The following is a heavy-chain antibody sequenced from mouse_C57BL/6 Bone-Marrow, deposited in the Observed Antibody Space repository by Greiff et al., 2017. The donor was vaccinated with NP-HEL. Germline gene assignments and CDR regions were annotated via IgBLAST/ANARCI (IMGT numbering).Heavy chain of an antibody. CDR2: ILPGSGST. CDR3: ARSSLGTTVVEGYAMDY. D-gene: IGHD1-1*01. V-gene: IGHV1-9*01. Sequence: VQLQQSGAELMKPGASVKLSCKATGYTFTGYWIEWVKRRPGHGLEWIGEILPGSGSTNYNEKFKGKATFTADTSSNTAYMQLSSLTTEDSAIYYCARSSLGTTVVEGYAMDYWGQGTSVTVSS. CDR1: GYTFTGYW. J-gene: IGHJ4*01.